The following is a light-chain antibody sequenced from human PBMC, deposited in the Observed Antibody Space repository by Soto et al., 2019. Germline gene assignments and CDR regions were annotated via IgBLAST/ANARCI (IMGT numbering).Light chain of an antibody. CDR2: TAS. CDR1: QSINHH. CDR3: QRTYT. V-gene: IGKV1-39*01. Sequence: DIQVTQSPSSLSASVGDRVNITCRACQSINHHLNWYQQKARKAPKLLISTASNLQSGVTLRFSGSGSGTDFILTISSVQTEDSATYYCQRTYTFGQGTSLEIK. J-gene: IGKJ2*01.